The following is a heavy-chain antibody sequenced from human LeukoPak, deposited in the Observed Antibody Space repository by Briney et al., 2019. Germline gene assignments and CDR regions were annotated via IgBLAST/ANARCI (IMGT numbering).Heavy chain of an antibody. CDR2: IDHSGNT. CDR3: ARATRGTGYYFDY. D-gene: IGHD7-27*01. V-gene: IGHV4-34*01. J-gene: IGHJ4*02. Sequence: SETLSLTCAVSGGSFSGHYWSWIRQSPGEGLEWIGEIDHSGNTNYNPSLKGRLTISVDTSKSQFSLRLSSVTAADTAVYYCARATRGTGYYFDYWGQGTLVTVSS. CDR1: GGSFSGHY.